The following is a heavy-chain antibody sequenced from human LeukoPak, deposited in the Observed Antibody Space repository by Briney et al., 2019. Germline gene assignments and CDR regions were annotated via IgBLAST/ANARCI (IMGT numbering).Heavy chain of an antibody. CDR1: GGSISSYH. CDR3: ARDKQPGDY. CDR2: IYYSGST. D-gene: IGHD5-18*01. V-gene: IGHV4-59*01. J-gene: IGHJ4*02. Sequence: SETLSLTCTVSGGSISSYHWGWIRQPPGKGLEWIGYIYYSGSTTYNRSLKSRVTISVDTSKNQFSLKLSSVTAADTAVYYCARDKQPGDYWGQGTLVTVSS.